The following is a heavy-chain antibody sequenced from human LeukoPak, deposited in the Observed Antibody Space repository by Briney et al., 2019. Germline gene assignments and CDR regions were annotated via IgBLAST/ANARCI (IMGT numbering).Heavy chain of an antibody. V-gene: IGHV4-4*07. Sequence: SETLSLTRTVSGGSISSYYWSWIRQPAGKGREWIGRIYTSGSTNYNPSLKSRVTMSVDTSKNQFSLKLSSVTAADTAVYYCARYAGTKIGDWYFDLWGRGTLVTVSS. CDR1: GGSISSYY. CDR3: ARYAGTKIGDWYFDL. D-gene: IGHD1-7*01. CDR2: IYTSGST. J-gene: IGHJ2*01.